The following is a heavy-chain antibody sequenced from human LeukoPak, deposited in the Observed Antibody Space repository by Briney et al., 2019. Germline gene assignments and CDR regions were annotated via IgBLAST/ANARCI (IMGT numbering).Heavy chain of an antibody. CDR2: ICYSGST. Sequence: SETLSLTCTVSGVFISSSSYCWGWIRQPPGKGLEWIGSICYSGSTFYNPSLKSRVTISVDTSKNQFSLKLSSVTAADTAVYYCARDQDYYGSGRFDYWGQGTLVTVSS. CDR1: GVFISSSSYC. J-gene: IGHJ4*02. CDR3: ARDQDYYGSGRFDY. V-gene: IGHV4-39*07. D-gene: IGHD3-10*01.